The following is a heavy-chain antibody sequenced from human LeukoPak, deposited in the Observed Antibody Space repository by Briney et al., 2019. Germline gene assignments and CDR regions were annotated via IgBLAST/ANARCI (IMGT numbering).Heavy chain of an antibody. Sequence: PGGSLRLSSAVSGLTFSTYAMSWVRQAPGRGLEWVSSISGNGATTYYADSVKGRFTISRDNSKNTAFLQMNGLRAEDTAVYYAVANIYNYMDVWGKGTTVTVSS. V-gene: IGHV3-23*01. CDR2: ISGNGATT. J-gene: IGHJ6*03. CDR1: GLTFSTYA. CDR3: VANIYNYMDV. D-gene: IGHD2-2*01.